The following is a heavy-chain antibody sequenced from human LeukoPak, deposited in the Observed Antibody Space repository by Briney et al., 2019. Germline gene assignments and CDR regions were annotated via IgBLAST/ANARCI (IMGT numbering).Heavy chain of an antibody. V-gene: IGHV5-51*01. CDR3: ARTGYCSSTSCSKPTFDY. CDR1: GYSFTSYW. CDR2: IYPGDSDT. Sequence: GESLKISCKGSGYSFTSYWIGWVRHMPGKGLEWMGIIYPGDSDTRYSPSFQGQVTISADKSISTAYLQWSSLKASDTATYYCARTGYCSSTSCSKPTFDYWGQGTLVTVSS. J-gene: IGHJ4*02. D-gene: IGHD2-2*01.